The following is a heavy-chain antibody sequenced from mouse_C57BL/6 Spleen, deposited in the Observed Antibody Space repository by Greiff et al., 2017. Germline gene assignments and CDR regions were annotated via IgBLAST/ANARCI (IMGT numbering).Heavy chain of an antibody. J-gene: IGHJ4*01. Sequence: QVQLQQPGAELVRPGSSVKLSCKASGYTFTSYWMHWVKQRPIQGLEWIGNIDPSDSETPYNQKFKDKATLTVDKSSSTAYMQLSSLTSEDSAVYYCARITTGMDYWGQGTSVTVSS. V-gene: IGHV1-52*01. D-gene: IGHD1-1*01. CDR1: GYTFTSYW. CDR3: ARITTGMDY. CDR2: IDPSDSET.